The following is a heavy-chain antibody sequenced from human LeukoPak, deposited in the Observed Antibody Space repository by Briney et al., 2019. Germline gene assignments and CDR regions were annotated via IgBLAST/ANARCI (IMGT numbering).Heavy chain of an antibody. V-gene: IGHV1-2*02. D-gene: IGHD6-19*01. CDR3: ATVPSGWYDRRTYYFDY. CDR2: INPNSSDT. CDR1: GHTFTASY. J-gene: IGHJ4*02. Sequence: ASVKVSCKASGHTFTASYVHWVRQAPGQGLEWMGRINPNSSDTNYAQKFQGRVTMTEDTSTDTAYMELSSLRSEDTAVYYCATVPSGWYDRRTYYFDYWGQGTLVTVSS.